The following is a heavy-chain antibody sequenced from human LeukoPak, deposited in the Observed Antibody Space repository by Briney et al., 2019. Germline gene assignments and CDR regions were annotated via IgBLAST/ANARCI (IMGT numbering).Heavy chain of an antibody. V-gene: IGHV3-66*04. D-gene: IGHD4-17*01. CDR1: GFTVSSNY. Sequence: GGSLRLSCAASGFTVSSNYMSWVRQAPGKGLEWVSVIYSGGGTYYADSVKGRFTISRDNSKNTLYLQMNSLRAEDTAVYYCARRTTVTSYYYGMDVWGQGTTVTVSS. CDR3: ARRTTVTSYYYGMDV. CDR2: IYSGGGT. J-gene: IGHJ6*02.